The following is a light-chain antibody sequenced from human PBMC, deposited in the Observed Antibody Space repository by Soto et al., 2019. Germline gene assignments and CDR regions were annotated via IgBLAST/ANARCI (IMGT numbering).Light chain of an antibody. V-gene: IGKV1-39*01. CDR3: QQGYSNPWT. CDR2: AAY. CDR1: QGISSY. Sequence: DIQMTQSPSTLSGSVGDRVTITCRASQGISSYLAWYRQKPGKAPKLLIYAAYNLQSGVPSRFSGSGSGSNFTLSLNSLQPEDFATYYCQQGYSNPWTFGQGTKVDIK. J-gene: IGKJ1*01.